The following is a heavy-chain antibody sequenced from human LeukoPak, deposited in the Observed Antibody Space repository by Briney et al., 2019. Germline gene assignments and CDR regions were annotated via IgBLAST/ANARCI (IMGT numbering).Heavy chain of an antibody. CDR1: GYNFTKSW. D-gene: IGHD3-10*01. CDR3: ARQALSYYYGSGGVIYYFYHYMDV. Sequence: PGESLKTSCKGSGYNFTKSWIGWVRQTPGKGLEWMGIIYPGDSDTRYSPSFQGQVTISADKSINTAYLQWSSLTASDTHIYHCARQALSYYYGSGGVIYYFYHYMDVWGTGTTVTVSS. CDR2: IYPGDSDT. V-gene: IGHV5-51*01. J-gene: IGHJ6*03.